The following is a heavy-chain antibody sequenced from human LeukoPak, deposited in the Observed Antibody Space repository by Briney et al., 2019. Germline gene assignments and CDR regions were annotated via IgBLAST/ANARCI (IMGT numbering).Heavy chain of an antibody. CDR2: IYTSGNT. J-gene: IGHJ4*02. V-gene: IGHV4-61*02. CDR1: GGSISSGSYY. D-gene: IGHD2-2*02. CDR3: AGTLVPAAILFPPFDY. Sequence: PSETQSLTCTVSGGSISSGSYYCSWIRQPAGKGLEWLGRIYTSGNTNYNPSLKSLDTISVDTSKNQFSLKLSSVTAADAAVYYCAGTLVPAAILFPPFDYWGQGTLVTVSS.